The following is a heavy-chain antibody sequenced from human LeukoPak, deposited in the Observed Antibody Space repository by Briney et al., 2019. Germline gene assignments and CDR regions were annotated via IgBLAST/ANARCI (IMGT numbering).Heavy chain of an antibody. J-gene: IGHJ6*03. Sequence: ASVKVSCKASGYTFTSYDINWARQATGQGLEWMGWMNPNSGNTGYAQKFQGRVTITRNTSISTAYMELSSLRSEDTAVYYCARRNYYDFWSGYFPTYYYYYYMDVWGKGTTVTVSS. V-gene: IGHV1-8*03. D-gene: IGHD3-3*01. CDR2: MNPNSGNT. CDR1: GYTFTSYD. CDR3: ARRNYYDFWSGYFPTYYYYYYMDV.